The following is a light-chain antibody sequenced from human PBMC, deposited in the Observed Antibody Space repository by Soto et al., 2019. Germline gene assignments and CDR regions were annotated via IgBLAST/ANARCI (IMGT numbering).Light chain of an antibody. CDR2: DAS. J-gene: IGKJ5*01. CDR1: QSVSSY. CDR3: QQRRNWPAVT. Sequence: EIVLTQSPATLSLSPGERATLSCRASQSVSSYLAWYQQKPGQAPRLLIYDASNRATGIPARFSGSGSGTDLSLAISSVEPEDYAVYYCQQRRNWPAVTFGQGTRREIK. V-gene: IGKV3-11*01.